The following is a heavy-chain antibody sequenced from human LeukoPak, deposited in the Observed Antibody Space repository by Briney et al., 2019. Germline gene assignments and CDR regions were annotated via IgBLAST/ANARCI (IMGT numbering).Heavy chain of an antibody. CDR3: TTVSEIGTEQALRYFDWLPDY. Sequence: GGSLRLSCAASGFTFSNAWMSWVRQAPGKGLEWVGRIKSKTDGGTTDYAAPVKGRFTISRDDSKNTLYLQMNSLKTEDTAVYYCTTVSEIGTEQALRYFDWLPDYWGQGTLVTVSS. D-gene: IGHD3-9*01. CDR1: GFTFSNAW. J-gene: IGHJ4*02. V-gene: IGHV3-15*01. CDR2: IKSKTDGGTT.